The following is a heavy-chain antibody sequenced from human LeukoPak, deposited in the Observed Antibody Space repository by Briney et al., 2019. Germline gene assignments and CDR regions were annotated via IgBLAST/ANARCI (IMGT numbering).Heavy chain of an antibody. CDR3: ARDRPKSYGDYSGYFDY. CDR1: GFTFSRFG. V-gene: IGHV3-48*01. Sequence: GGSLRLSCAASGFTFSRFGIHWVRQAPGKGLEWVSYVSSSSSSIYYSDSVKGRFTISRDNAKNSLCLQMNSLRAEDTAVYYCARDRPKSYGDYSGYFDYWGQGTLVTVSS. J-gene: IGHJ4*02. CDR2: VSSSSSSI. D-gene: IGHD4-17*01.